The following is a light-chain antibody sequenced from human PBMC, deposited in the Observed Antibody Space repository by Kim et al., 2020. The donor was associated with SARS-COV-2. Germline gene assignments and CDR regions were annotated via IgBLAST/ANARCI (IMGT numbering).Light chain of an antibody. CDR3: QEYDDWPSIT. CDR1: QTVVNN. V-gene: IGKV3D-15*01. Sequence: IVMTQSPATLSVSPGETATLSCRASQTVVNNLAWYQQKPGQAPRLLIYAASIRATGIAARFSGSASGTEFTLTITSLQPEDSAVYYWQEYDDWPSITFGRGSRVEIK. J-gene: IGKJ5*01. CDR2: AAS.